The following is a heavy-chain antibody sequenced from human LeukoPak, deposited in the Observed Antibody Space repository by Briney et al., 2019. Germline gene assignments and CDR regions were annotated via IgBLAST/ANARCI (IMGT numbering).Heavy chain of an antibody. V-gene: IGHV3-7*01. CDR1: GFIFNSHW. CDR3: ATYRSLGF. J-gene: IGHJ4*02. Sequence: GGSLRLSCTVSGFIFNSHWMSWVRQAPGKGLEWVANIKPDGSEKYYVDSAKGRFTISRDNAKNSLYLQMNSLRAEDTAVYYCATYRSLGFWGQGTLVTVSS. CDR2: IKPDGSEK.